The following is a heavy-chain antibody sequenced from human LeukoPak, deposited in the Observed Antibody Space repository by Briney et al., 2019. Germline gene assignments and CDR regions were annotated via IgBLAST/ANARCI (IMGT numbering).Heavy chain of an antibody. CDR1: GFSFGNYR. D-gene: IGHD5-24*01. Sequence: GGSLRLSCEVSGFSFGNYRMNWVRQAPGKGLEWVSSISSTSSYIDYAESVKGRFTISRDNAKNSVYLEMNTLRAEDTDVYYCAKSGYNRFDYWGQGTLVTVSS. CDR3: AKSGYNRFDY. J-gene: IGHJ4*02. V-gene: IGHV3-21*04. CDR2: ISSTSSYI.